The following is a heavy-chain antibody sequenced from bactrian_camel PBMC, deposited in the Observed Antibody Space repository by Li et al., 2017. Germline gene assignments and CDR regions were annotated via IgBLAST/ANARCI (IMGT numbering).Heavy chain of an antibody. Sequence: HVQLVESGGGSVQTGGSLRLSCTVSGVTIADSAVGWFRRAPGKERKGVAAIYIGGGSTYYADSVKGRFTISQDGAENTVSLQMNDLKPEDTATYYCAAERACPNPRRTRVGGVALYTYTGQGTQVTVS. J-gene: IGHJ4*01. CDR1: GVTIADSA. CDR2: IYIGGGST. D-gene: IGHD7*01. V-gene: IGHV3S63*01.